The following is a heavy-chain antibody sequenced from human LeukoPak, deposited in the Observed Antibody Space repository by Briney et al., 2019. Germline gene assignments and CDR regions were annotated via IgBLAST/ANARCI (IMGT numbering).Heavy chain of an antibody. Sequence: GGSLRLSCAASGFTFSGSGMTWVRQAPGKGLEWVSYISSTGNTIYYAGSVEGRFTISRDNAKNSLYLQMNSLRDEDTAVYYCARDGVRYNCFDYWGQGTLVTVSS. D-gene: IGHD1-1*01. CDR2: ISSTGNTI. V-gene: IGHV3-48*02. CDR3: ARDGVRYNCFDY. J-gene: IGHJ4*02. CDR1: GFTFSGSG.